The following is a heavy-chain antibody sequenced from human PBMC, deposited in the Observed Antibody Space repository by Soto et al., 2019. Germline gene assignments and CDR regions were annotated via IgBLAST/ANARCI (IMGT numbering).Heavy chain of an antibody. J-gene: IGHJ4*02. D-gene: IGHD3-16*01. CDR3: VRGRWGLFDF. Sequence: PSETLSLTCTVSGGSFAAYSWTWIRQPPGKGPEWLAYTSVSGSPTYSPSLKSRLTISLDTSKNQFSLTVTSATGADTAVYYCVRGRWGLFDFWGQGILVTVSS. CDR2: TSVSGSP. V-gene: IGHV4-59*01. CDR1: GGSFAAYS.